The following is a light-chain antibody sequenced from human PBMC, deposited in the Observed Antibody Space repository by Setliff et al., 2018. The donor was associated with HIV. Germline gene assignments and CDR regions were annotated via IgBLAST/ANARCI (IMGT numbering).Light chain of an antibody. CDR1: SSDVGSYNF. V-gene: IGLV2-14*03. CDR3: FAYTSSLTDV. J-gene: IGLJ1*01. Sequence: QSVLTQPASVSGSPGQSINISCSGSSSDVGSYNFVSWYQQHPDKAPQVIIYDVSRRPSGVSSRFSGSKSGNTASLTISGLQAEDQADYYCFAYTSSLTDVFGTGTKVTVL. CDR2: DVS.